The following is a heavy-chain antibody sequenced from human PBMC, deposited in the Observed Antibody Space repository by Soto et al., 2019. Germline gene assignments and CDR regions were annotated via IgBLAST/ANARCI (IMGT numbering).Heavy chain of an antibody. CDR2: IRADNGNT. CDR3: ARDRNSSPY. CDR1: GYTFTTSS. V-gene: IGHV1-18*01. Sequence: ASVKVSCKASGYTFTTSSITWVRQAPGQGLEWMGWIRADNGNTNYAQKLQDRVTMTTDTSTSTAYMELRSLRSDDTAVYYCARDRNSSPYWGQGTLVTVPQ. D-gene: IGHD6-13*01. J-gene: IGHJ4*02.